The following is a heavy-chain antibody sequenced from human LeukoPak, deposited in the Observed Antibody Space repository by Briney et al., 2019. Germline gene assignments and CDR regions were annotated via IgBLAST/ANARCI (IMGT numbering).Heavy chain of an antibody. J-gene: IGHJ4*02. D-gene: IGHD3-22*01. Sequence: ASVKVSCKASGGTFSSYAISWVRQAPGQGLEWMGGIIPIFGTANYAQKFQGRVTMTRDTSTSTVYMELSSLRSEDTAVYYCARDLGDSSGYYTFGYWGQGTLVTVSS. CDR3: ARDLGDSSGYYTFGY. CDR2: IIPIFGTA. V-gene: IGHV1-69*05. CDR1: GGTFSSYA.